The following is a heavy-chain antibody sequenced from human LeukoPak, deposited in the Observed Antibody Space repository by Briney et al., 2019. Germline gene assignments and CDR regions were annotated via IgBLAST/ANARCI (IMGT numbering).Heavy chain of an antibody. Sequence: GGCLRLSCAASGFTFSSYAMDWVRQDPGKGLEWVVVISYDACNKYYADSVNGRFTISRDNSKNTLYLQMNSLRAEDTAVYYCARESYGDAFDYWGQGTLVTVSS. D-gene: IGHD4-17*01. V-gene: IGHV3-30*04. CDR2: ISYDACNK. CDR1: GFTFSSYA. J-gene: IGHJ4*02. CDR3: ARESYGDAFDY.